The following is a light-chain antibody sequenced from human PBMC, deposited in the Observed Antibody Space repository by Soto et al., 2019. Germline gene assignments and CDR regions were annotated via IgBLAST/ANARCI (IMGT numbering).Light chain of an antibody. CDR2: DAS. J-gene: IGKJ4*01. V-gene: IGKV1D-13*01. Sequence: AIQLTQSPSSLSASVGYRVTITCRASHGISSALAWYQQKPGKAPKLLIYDASNVESGVPSRFSGSGSGTDFTLTISSLQPDDFATYYCQQFNNYLTFGGGTKVDI. CDR3: QQFNNYLT. CDR1: HGISSA.